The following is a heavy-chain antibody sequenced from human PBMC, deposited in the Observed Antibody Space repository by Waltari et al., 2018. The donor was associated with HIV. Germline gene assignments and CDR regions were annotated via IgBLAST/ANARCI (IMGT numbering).Heavy chain of an antibody. J-gene: IGHJ4*02. CDR3: ARGGYNYHFDY. CDR1: GFTFSSHW. D-gene: IGHD5-18*01. CDR2: MNSDGSST. V-gene: IGHV3-74*01. Sequence: EVQLVESGGGLVQAGGSLRLSCAASGFTFSSHWMYWVRQAPGKGLVWVSRMNSDGSSTSYADSVKGRFTISRDNAKNTLYLQMNSLRAEDTAVYYCARGGYNYHFDYWGQGTLVTVSS.